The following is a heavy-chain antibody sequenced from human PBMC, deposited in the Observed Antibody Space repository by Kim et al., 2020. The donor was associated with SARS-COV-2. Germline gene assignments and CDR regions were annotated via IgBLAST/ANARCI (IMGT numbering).Heavy chain of an antibody. J-gene: IGHJ6*03. CDR3: ARDSITMVQGVIMSNMDV. CDR2: ISYDGSNK. D-gene: IGHD3-10*01. Sequence: GGSLRLSCAASGFTFSSYAMHWVRQAPGKGLEWVAVISYDGSNKYYADSVKGRFTISRDNSKNTLYLQMNSLRAEDTAVYYCARDSITMVQGVIMSNMDVWGKGTTVTVSS. V-gene: IGHV3-30-3*01. CDR1: GFTFSSYA.